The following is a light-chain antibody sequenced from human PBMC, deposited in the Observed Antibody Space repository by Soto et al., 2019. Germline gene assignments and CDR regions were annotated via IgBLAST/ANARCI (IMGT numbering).Light chain of an antibody. CDR2: GAS. Sequence: VVLTQSPGTLSLSPGGRATLSCRASQSISSNLAWYQQKPGQAPRLLIYGASSRATGIPDRFSASGSGTEFTLTISSLQSEDFAVYYCQHYYEWPRTFGQGTKVDIK. V-gene: IGKV3D-15*01. J-gene: IGKJ1*01. CDR3: QHYYEWPRT. CDR1: QSISSN.